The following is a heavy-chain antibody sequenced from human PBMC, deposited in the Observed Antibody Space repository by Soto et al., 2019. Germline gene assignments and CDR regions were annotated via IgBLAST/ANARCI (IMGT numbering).Heavy chain of an antibody. CDR3: ARDTLKVSANWVDP. J-gene: IGHJ5*02. CDR1: GSAVSSGSYY. D-gene: IGHD3-3*01. Sequence: PSETLSLTCTVSGSAVSSGSYYWSWIRQPPGKGLEWIGYIYYSVSTNYNPFINSRVTISVVTSKNQVSLKLSSVTAADKAVYYCARDTLKVSANWVDPWGQGTLVTVSS. CDR2: IYYSVST. V-gene: IGHV4-61*01.